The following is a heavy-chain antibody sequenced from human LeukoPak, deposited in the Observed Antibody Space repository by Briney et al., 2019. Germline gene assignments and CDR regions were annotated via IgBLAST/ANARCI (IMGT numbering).Heavy chain of an antibody. J-gene: IGHJ3*02. CDR2: VTSTNKI. D-gene: IGHD3-3*01. CDR1: GFTFSSHS. Sequence: GGSLRLSCVASGFTFSSHSINWVRQAPGKGLEWIATVTSTNKIHYADSVKGRFTISRDNAENSVYLQMNSLRDEDTAVYSCARAQTLFWEFDGFDIWGRGTKVTVSP. CDR3: ARAQTLFWEFDGFDI. V-gene: IGHV3-69-1*01.